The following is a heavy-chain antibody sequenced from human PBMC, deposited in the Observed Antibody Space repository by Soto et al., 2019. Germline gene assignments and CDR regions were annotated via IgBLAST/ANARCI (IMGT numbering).Heavy chain of an antibody. J-gene: IGHJ4*02. CDR2: ISFDGGRK. Sequence: QLQLVESGGGVVQPGRSLRLSCVASGFTFSDYGMHWVRQAPGKGLEWVALISFDGGRKSWADSVKGRITISRDNSRNTLYLQLSSLRPDDTAVYYCAKDRGPRTHWLVDPFDYWGQGTQVTVSS. CDR3: AKDRGPRTHWLVDPFDY. D-gene: IGHD6-19*01. CDR1: GFTFSDYG. V-gene: IGHV3-30*18.